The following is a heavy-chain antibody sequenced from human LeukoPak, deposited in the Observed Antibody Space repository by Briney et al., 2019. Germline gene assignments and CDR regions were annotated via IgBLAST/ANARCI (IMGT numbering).Heavy chain of an antibody. CDR2: IRSKAYAGTT. V-gene: IGHV3-49*04. J-gene: IGHJ4*02. CDR1: GFSFGDHY. CDR3: TRSGYYCDY. D-gene: IGHD3-3*01. Sequence: GGSLRLSCTASGFSFGDHYLGWVRQAPGKGLEWLGFIRSKAYAGTTEYAASVKGRFTFSRDDSKSIAYLEMNNLDTDDTAVYYCTRSGYYCDYWGQGILVTVSS.